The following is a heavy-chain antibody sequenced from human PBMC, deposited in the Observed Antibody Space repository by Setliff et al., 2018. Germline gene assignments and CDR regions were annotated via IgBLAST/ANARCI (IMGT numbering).Heavy chain of an antibody. D-gene: IGHD3-22*01. J-gene: IGHJ4*02. CDR1: GFAFSSYE. CDR2: ISSSGSTI. V-gene: IGHV3-48*03. CDR3: ASGTSGYFDSSGYYYVDAY. Sequence: GGSLRLSCAASGFAFSSYEMNWVRQAPGKGLEWVSFISSSGSTIYYADSVRGRFTISRDNAKNSLYLQMNSLRAEDTAVYYCASGTSGYFDSSGYYYVDAYWGQGTLVTAPQ.